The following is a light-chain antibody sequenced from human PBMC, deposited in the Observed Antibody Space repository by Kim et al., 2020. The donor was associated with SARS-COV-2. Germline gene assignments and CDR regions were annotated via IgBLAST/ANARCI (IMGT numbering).Light chain of an antibody. CDR3: QVWDTSTEHVL. Sequence: APGKAGRIDCGGNDIGGKSVNWYQQRPGQARVVVIYYDTKRPSGIPERFSGSNSGNTATLTISRVEAGDEADYYCQVWDTSTEHVLFGGGTQLTVL. V-gene: IGLV3-21*04. J-gene: IGLJ3*02. CDR1: DIGGKS. CDR2: YDT.